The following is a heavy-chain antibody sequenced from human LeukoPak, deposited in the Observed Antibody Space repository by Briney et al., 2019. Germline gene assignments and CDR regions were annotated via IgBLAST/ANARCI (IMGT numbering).Heavy chain of an antibody. CDR2: ISYDGSNK. J-gene: IGHJ3*02. CDR1: GFTVSNNY. CDR3: ARGPIAAAVACAFDI. Sequence: PGGSLRLSCAASGFTVSNNYMNWVRQAPGKGLEWVAVISYDGSNKYYADSVKGRFTISRDNSKNTLYLQMNSLRAEDTAVYYCARGPIAAAVACAFDIWGQGTMVTVSS. V-gene: IGHV3-30-3*01. D-gene: IGHD6-13*01.